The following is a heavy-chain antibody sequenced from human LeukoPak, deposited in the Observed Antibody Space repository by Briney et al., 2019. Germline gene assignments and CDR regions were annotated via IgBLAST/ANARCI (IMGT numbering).Heavy chain of an antibody. J-gene: IGHJ6*02. Sequence: ASVKVSCKASGYTFTGYYMHWVRQAPGQGLEWMGWINPNSGGTNYAQKFQGRVTMTRDTSISTAYMELSRLRSDDTAVYYCARDRGSTTGYGMDVWGQGTTVTVSS. V-gene: IGHV1-2*02. CDR3: ARDRGSTTGYGMDV. CDR2: INPNSGGT. D-gene: IGHD2-15*01. CDR1: GYTFTGYY.